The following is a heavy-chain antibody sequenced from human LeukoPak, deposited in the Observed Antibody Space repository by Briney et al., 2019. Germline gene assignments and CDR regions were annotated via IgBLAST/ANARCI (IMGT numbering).Heavy chain of an antibody. J-gene: IGHJ4*02. CDR1: GFTFDDYG. V-gene: IGHV3-20*04. CDR2: INWNGGST. CDR3: ARDGDYGDYGGVIDY. Sequence: GGSLRLSCAASGFTFDDYGMSWVRQAPGKGLEWVSGINWNGGSTGYADSVNGRFTISRDNAKNSLYLQMNSLRAEDTALYYCARDGDYGDYGGVIDYWGQGTLVTVSS. D-gene: IGHD4-17*01.